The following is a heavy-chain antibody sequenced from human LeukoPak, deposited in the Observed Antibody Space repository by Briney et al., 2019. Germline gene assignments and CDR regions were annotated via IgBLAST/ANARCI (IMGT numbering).Heavy chain of an antibody. CDR1: GGSISSYY. CDR2: IYYSGST. J-gene: IGHJ3*02. Sequence: SETLSLTCTVSGGSISSYYWSWIRQPPGRGLEWIGYIYYSGSTNYNPSLKSRATISVDTSKKQFSLKLSSVTAADTAIYHCARADLYGGNPFDAFDIWGQGTMVTVSS. D-gene: IGHD4-17*01. CDR3: ARADLYGGNPFDAFDI. V-gene: IGHV4-59*08.